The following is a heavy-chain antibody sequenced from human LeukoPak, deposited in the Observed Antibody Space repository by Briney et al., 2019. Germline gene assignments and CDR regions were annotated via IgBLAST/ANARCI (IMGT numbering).Heavy chain of an antibody. J-gene: IGHJ4*02. Sequence: TSETLSLTCAVYGGSFSGYYWSWIRQPPGKGLEWIGEINHSGSTNYNPSLKSRVTISVDTSKNQFSLKLSSVTAADTAVYYCARRSVRGVIRYWGQGTLVTVSS. CDR2: INHSGST. CDR3: ARRSVRGVIRY. CDR1: GGSFSGYY. D-gene: IGHD3-10*01. V-gene: IGHV4-34*01.